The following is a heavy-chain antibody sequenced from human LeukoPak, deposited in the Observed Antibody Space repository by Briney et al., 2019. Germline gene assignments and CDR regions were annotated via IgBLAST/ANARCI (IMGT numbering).Heavy chain of an antibody. Sequence: PGGSLRLSCAASGFTFSNYAMSWVRQAPGKGLEWVSTIGDSGGTTYYADSVKGRFTISRDNSKSTLYLQMSSLRADDTVVYYCAKHGVDFWSASANWGQGSLVTVSS. V-gene: IGHV3-23*01. CDR1: GFTFSNYA. CDR2: IGDSGGTT. D-gene: IGHD3-3*01. CDR3: AKHGVDFWSASAN. J-gene: IGHJ4*02.